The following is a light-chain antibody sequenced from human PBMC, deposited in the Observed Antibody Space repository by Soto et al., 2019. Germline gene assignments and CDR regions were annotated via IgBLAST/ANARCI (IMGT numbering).Light chain of an antibody. CDR2: KAS. V-gene: IGKV1-5*03. J-gene: IGKJ4*01. Sequence: DIQMTQSPSTLSASVGDRVSITCRASESISSWLAWYQQKPGKAPKILINKASNLESGVPSRFSGSGSGTEFTLTISSLQPDDFATYYCQQYYTYPLTFGGGTKVEIK. CDR1: ESISSW. CDR3: QQYYTYPLT.